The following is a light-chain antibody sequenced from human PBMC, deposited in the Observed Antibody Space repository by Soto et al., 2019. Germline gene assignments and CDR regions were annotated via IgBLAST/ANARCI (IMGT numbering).Light chain of an antibody. V-gene: IGLV2-14*01. CDR1: SSDVGAYNY. J-gene: IGLJ2*01. CDR2: EVS. CDR3: ASYTSTTTLVV. Sequence: QSALTQPASVSGSPGQSVTISCTGTSSDVGAYNYVSWYQLHPGKAPKLLISEVSNRPSGVSSRFSGSKSGNTASLTISGLQAEDEAIYYCASYTSTTTLVVFGGGTKVTVL.